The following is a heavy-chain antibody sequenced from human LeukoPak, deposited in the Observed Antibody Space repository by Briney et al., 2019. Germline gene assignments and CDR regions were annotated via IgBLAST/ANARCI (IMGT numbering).Heavy chain of an antibody. D-gene: IGHD4-23*01. V-gene: IGHV3-48*03. Sequence: GGSLRLSCTASGFTLSSYEMTWIRQAPGKGLEWVSSIDYSGDTTYYADSVKGRFTISRDNAKNSLYLQMNSLRAEDTAVYYCARDYGGSSPFDYWGQGTLVTVSS. CDR1: GFTLSSYE. CDR2: IDYSGDTT. CDR3: ARDYGGSSPFDY. J-gene: IGHJ4*02.